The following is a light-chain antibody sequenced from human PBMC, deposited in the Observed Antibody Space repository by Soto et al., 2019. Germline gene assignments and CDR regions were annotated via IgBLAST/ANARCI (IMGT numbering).Light chain of an antibody. CDR3: QQYGSSPRT. CDR1: QTVRNNY. Sequence: EIVLTQSPGTLSLSPGERATLFCRASQTVRNNYLAWYQQRPGQAPRLLIYGASSRATGIPDRSSGSGSGTDFTLTISRLEPEDFAVYYCQQYGSSPRTFGQGTKVDIK. V-gene: IGKV3-20*01. J-gene: IGKJ1*01. CDR2: GAS.